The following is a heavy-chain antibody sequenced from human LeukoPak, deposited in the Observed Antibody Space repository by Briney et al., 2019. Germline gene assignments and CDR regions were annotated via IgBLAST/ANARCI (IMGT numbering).Heavy chain of an antibody. J-gene: IGHJ4*02. Sequence: PGGSLRLSCAASGFTFSSHAMTWVRQAPGKGLEWVSAISDRGDKTHYADSVKGRFTISRENYKNTLYLQMSSLRAEDTAIYYCAKDWSCDYWGQGTLVTVSS. V-gene: IGHV3-23*01. D-gene: IGHD1-26*01. CDR2: ISDRGDKT. CDR1: GFTFSSHA. CDR3: AKDWSCDY.